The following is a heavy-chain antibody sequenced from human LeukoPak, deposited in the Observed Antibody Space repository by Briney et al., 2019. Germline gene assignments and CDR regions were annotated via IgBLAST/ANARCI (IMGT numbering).Heavy chain of an antibody. Sequence: GASVKVSCKASGYTFTSYGISWVRQAPGQGLEWMGWISAYNGNTNYAQKLQGRDAMTTDTSTSTAYMELRSLRSDDTAVYYCARGGGYCSSTSCPIGGGMDVWGKGTMVTVSS. V-gene: IGHV1-18*04. CDR3: ARGGGYCSSTSCPIGGGMDV. CDR2: ISAYNGNT. D-gene: IGHD2-2*01. J-gene: IGHJ6*04. CDR1: GYTFTSYG.